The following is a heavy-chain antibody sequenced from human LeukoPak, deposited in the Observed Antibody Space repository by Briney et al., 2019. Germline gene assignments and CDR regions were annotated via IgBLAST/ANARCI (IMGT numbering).Heavy chain of an antibody. D-gene: IGHD3-3*01. CDR2: IYAVGST. CDR3: VTFGRRRPIDY. J-gene: IGHJ4*02. Sequence: GRSLRLSCAASGITVSSNYMSWVRQAPGKGLEWVAVIYAVGSTYYADSVRGRFTISRDNSENTLYLQMNSLRVEDTAVYYCVTFGRRRPIDYWGQGTLVTVSS. CDR1: GITVSSNY. V-gene: IGHV3-53*01.